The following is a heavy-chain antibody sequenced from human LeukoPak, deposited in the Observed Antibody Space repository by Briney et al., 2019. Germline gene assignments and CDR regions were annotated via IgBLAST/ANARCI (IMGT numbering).Heavy chain of an antibody. CDR3: ARVLRNGYCSSTSCYTPNDAFDI. CDR2: LYYSGST. Sequence: ASETLSLTCTVSGAPITSSNYYWGWIRQPPGKGLEWIGSLYYSGSTYYNPSLKSRVTVSVDTSKNHLSLNLSSVTAADTAVYFCARVLRNGYCSSTSCYTPNDAFDIWGQGTMVTVSS. J-gene: IGHJ3*02. CDR1: GAPITSSNYY. D-gene: IGHD2-2*02. V-gene: IGHV4-39*02.